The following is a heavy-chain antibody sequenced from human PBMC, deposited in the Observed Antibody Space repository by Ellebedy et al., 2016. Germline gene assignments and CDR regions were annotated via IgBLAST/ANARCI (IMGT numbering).Heavy chain of an antibody. J-gene: IGHJ4*02. CDR2: ISSIGSTI. CDR1: GFTFSTYS. Sequence: GESLKISCAASGFTFSTYSMNWVRQAQGKGLEWVSYISSIGSTIYYADSVEGRFTISRDNAKNSLYLQMNSLRAEDTSLYYCARVYGDYRIDCWGQGTLVTVSS. CDR3: ARVYGDYRIDC. V-gene: IGHV3-48*04. D-gene: IGHD4-17*01.